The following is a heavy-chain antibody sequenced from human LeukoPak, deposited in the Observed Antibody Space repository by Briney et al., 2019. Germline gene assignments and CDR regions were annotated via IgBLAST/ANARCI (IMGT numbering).Heavy chain of an antibody. CDR1: GGTFRGYY. CDR3: ARGIRFHVGSGNWFDL. Sequence: SETLSLTCAVSGGTFRGYYWSWIRQPPGKGLACIGEIDHSGSTNYNPSLESRVTLSVDTSNNQVSLKLNSVTAADTAVYYCARGIRFHVGSGNWFDLWGQGTRVTVSS. J-gene: IGHJ5*02. V-gene: IGHV4-34*01. CDR2: IDHSGST. D-gene: IGHD3-10*01.